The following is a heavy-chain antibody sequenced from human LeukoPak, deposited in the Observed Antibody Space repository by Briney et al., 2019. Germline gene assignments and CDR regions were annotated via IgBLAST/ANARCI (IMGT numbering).Heavy chain of an antibody. V-gene: IGHV1-18*01. CDR2: ISAYNGNT. J-gene: IGHJ6*02. CDR1: GYTFTSYG. D-gene: IGHD2-8*01. Sequence: GASVKVSCKASGYTFTSYGISWVRQAPGQGLEWMGWISAYNGNTNYAQKLQGRVTMTTDTSTSTAYMELSSLRSEDTAVYYCASRSIGNGDNYYYYGMDVWGQGTTVTVSS. CDR3: ASRSIGNGDNYYYYGMDV.